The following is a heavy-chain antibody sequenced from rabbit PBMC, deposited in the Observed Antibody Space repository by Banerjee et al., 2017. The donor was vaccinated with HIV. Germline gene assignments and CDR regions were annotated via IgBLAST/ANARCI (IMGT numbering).Heavy chain of an antibody. J-gene: IGHJ4*01. V-gene: IGHV1S40*01. D-gene: IGHD6-1*01. Sequence: YYASWAKGRFTISKTSSTTVTLQMTSLTAADTATYFCAREGYGAFELNLWGQGTLVTVS. CDR3: AREGYGAFELNL.